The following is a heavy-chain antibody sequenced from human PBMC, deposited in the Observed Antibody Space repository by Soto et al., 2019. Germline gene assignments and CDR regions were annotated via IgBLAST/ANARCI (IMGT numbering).Heavy chain of an antibody. CDR2: IYYSGST. CDR3: ARGNTMVRGVSFAAFDI. CDR1: GGSISSYY. Sequence: QVQLQESGPGLVKPSETLSLTCTVSGGSISSYYWSWIRQPPGKGLGGIGYIYYSGSTNYNPSLKSRVTISVDTSKNQFSLKLSSVTAADTAVYYCARGNTMVRGVSFAAFDIWGQGTMVTVSS. V-gene: IGHV4-59*01. D-gene: IGHD3-10*01. J-gene: IGHJ3*02.